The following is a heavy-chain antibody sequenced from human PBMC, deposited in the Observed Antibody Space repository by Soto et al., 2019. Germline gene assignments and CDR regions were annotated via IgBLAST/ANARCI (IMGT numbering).Heavy chain of an antibody. CDR3: AKGDSSSFYYGMAV. D-gene: IGHD6-13*01. CDR1: GFTFDDYA. Sequence: EVQLVESGGGLVQPGRSLRLSCAASGFTFDDYAMHWVRQAPGKGLEWVSGISWNSGSIGYADSVKGRFTISRDNAKNSLYLQMTRLRAEDTALYYCAKGDSSSFYYGMAVWGQGTTVTVSS. V-gene: IGHV3-9*01. J-gene: IGHJ6*02. CDR2: ISWNSGSI.